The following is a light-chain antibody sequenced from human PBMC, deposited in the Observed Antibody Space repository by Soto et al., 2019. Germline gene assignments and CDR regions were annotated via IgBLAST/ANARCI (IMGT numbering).Light chain of an antibody. CDR1: QSLVHSDGNTY. J-gene: IGKJ5*01. Sequence: DIVMTQTPLSSPVTLGQPASISCRSSQSLVHSDGNTYLSWLQQRPGQPPRLLIYEISNRLSGVPDRFSGSGAATDFTLKISRVEAEDVGVYYCMQAIQFPLFGQGTRLEIK. CDR3: MQAIQFPL. CDR2: EIS. V-gene: IGKV2-24*01.